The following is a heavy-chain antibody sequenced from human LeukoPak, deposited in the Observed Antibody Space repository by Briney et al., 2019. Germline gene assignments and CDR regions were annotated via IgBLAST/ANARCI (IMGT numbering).Heavy chain of an antibody. CDR2: LSGSGGST. CDR1: GFTFSSSA. Sequence: GGSLRLSCGASGFTFSSSAMHWVRQAPGKGLEWVSGLSGSGGSTYYADSVKGRFTISRDNSKNMVYLQMNSLRVEDTAVYYCAKYGSGWTLYFYYYLDVWGKGTTVTVS. CDR3: AKYGSGWTLYFYYYLDV. V-gene: IGHV3-23*01. J-gene: IGHJ6*03. D-gene: IGHD6-25*01.